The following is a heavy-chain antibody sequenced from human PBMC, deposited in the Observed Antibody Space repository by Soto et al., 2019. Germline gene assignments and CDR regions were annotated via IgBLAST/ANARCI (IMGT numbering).Heavy chain of an antibody. D-gene: IGHD4-17*01. CDR2: IGGGTGAT. Sequence: GGSLRLSCAASGFTFSTYAVSWVRQAPGEGLEWVSGIGGGTGATYNADSVKGRFIISRDNSKNTLYLQMNNLSVEDTAVYYCAKNAMSTVTGRGLYFDSWGQGTLVTVS. J-gene: IGHJ4*02. CDR3: AKNAMSTVTGRGLYFDS. CDR1: GFTFSTYA. V-gene: IGHV3-23*01.